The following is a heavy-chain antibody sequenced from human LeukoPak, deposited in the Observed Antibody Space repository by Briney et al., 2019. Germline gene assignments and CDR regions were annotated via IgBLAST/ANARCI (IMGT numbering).Heavy chain of an antibody. CDR2: IYYSGST. Sequence: SETLSLTCTVSGGSISSYYWSWIRQPPGKGLEWIGYIYYSGSTNYNPSLKSRVTISVDTSKNQFSLKLSSVTAADTAVYYCARSSYYYAADASDIWGQGTMVTVSS. CDR3: ARSSYYYAADASDI. CDR1: GGSISSYY. V-gene: IGHV4-59*01. D-gene: IGHD3-10*01. J-gene: IGHJ3*02.